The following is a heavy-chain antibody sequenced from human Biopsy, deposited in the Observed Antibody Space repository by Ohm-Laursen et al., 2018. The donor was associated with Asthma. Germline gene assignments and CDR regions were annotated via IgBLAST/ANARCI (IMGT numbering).Heavy chain of an antibody. Sequence: GTLSLTCALNRGPFRGYVWAWIRQPPGKGLEWIGEIPQGGATTVNPSLKSRVTISMDPSKSQLSLSLRSLTAADTAVYYCASGPQWSGLDIWGQGTTVTVSS. D-gene: IGHD2-8*01. CDR3: ASGPQWSGLDI. V-gene: IGHV4-34*01. CDR1: RGPFRGYV. J-gene: IGHJ6*02. CDR2: IPQGGAT.